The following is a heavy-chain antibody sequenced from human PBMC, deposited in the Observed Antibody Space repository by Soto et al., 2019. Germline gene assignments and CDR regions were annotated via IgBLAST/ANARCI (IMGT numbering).Heavy chain of an antibody. CDR3: AREMRGYSYGYSVEDWFDP. Sequence: GSLRLSCAASGFTFSSYEMNWVRQAPGKGLEWVSYISSSGSTIYYADSVKGRFTISRDNAKNSLYLQMNSLRAEDTAVYYCAREMRGYSYGYSVEDWFDPWGQGTLVTVSS. D-gene: IGHD5-18*01. J-gene: IGHJ5*02. CDR2: ISSSGSTI. CDR1: GFTFSSYE. V-gene: IGHV3-48*03.